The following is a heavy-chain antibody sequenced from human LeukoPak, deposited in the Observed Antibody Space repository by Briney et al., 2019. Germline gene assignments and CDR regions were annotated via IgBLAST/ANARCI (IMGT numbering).Heavy chain of an antibody. CDR2: ISAYNGNT. J-gene: IGHJ4*02. D-gene: IGHD6-13*01. CDR3: ARSDLTNYYSSSLFDY. V-gene: IGHV1-18*01. Sequence: GASVKVSCKASGYTFTSYGISWVRQAPGQGLEWMGWISAYNGNTNYAQKLQGRVTMTTDASTSTAYMELRSLRSDDRAVYYCARSDLTNYYSSSLFDYWGQGTLVTVSS. CDR1: GYTFTSYG.